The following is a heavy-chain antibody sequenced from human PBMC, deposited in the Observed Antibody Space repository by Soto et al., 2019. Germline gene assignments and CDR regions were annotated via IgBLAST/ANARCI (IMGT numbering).Heavy chain of an antibody. V-gene: IGHV3-21*01. CDR2: ITSSSIYI. Sequence: GGSLRLSCAASGFTFNTYTMNWVRQAPGKGLDWVSSITSSSIYIYYADSVKGRFTISRDNAKNSLYLQMNSLRAEDTAVYYCASDRTTYFFDYWGQGALVTVSS. J-gene: IGHJ4*02. D-gene: IGHD4-4*01. CDR1: GFTFNTYT. CDR3: ASDRTTYFFDY.